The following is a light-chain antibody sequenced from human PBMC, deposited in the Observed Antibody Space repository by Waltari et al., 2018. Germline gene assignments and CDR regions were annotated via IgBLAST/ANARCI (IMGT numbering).Light chain of an antibody. Sequence: EIVLTQSPGTLSLSPGERATLPCRASQTVRTTYLAWYQQKPGQAPTLVIHDTSSRATGIPDRFSGSGSGTDFSLTISSLEPEDFAVYYCLQYDISPLTFGGGTKVETK. CDR3: LQYDISPLT. J-gene: IGKJ4*01. V-gene: IGKV3-20*01. CDR2: DTS. CDR1: QTVRTTY.